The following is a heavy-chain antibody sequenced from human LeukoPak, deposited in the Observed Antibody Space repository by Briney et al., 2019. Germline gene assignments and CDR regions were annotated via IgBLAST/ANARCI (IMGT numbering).Heavy chain of an antibody. CDR2: ILYDGSNK. D-gene: IGHD2-21*01. J-gene: IGHJ3*02. Sequence: GGSLRLSCAASGFTFSSYIMHWVRQAPGKGLEWVAVILYDGSNKYYADSVKGRFTISRDNSKNTLYLQMNSLRAEDTAVYYCARDFSPYCGGDCYFDAFDMWGQGTVVTVSS. CDR1: GFTFSSYI. CDR3: ARDFSPYCGGDCYFDAFDM. V-gene: IGHV3-30-3*01.